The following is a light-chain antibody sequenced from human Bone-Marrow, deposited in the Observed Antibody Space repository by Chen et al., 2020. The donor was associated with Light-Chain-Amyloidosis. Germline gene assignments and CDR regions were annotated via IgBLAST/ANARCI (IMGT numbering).Light chain of an antibody. Sequence: QSVLTQPPSVSAAPGQKVTISCSGTSSNIGNSYVSWYHHLPGTAPKLLIYDNNKRPSGIPDRFSGSKSGTAASLAISGLQSEDEADYYCAAWDDSLNGWVFGGGTKLTVL. J-gene: IGLJ3*02. CDR2: DNN. CDR1: SSNIGNSY. CDR3: AAWDDSLNGWV. V-gene: IGLV1-51*01.